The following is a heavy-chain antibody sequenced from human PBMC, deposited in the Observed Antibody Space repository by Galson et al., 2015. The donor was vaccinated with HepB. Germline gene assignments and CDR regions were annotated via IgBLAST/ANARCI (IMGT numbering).Heavy chain of an antibody. V-gene: IGHV1-2*02. Sequence: SVKVSCKASGYTFTGYYMHWVRQAPGQGLEWMGWINPNSGGTNYAQKFQGRVTMTRDTSISTAYMELSSLRSEDTAVYYCARDYSSGWPRDFDYWGQGTLVTVSS. D-gene: IGHD6-19*01. CDR3: ARDYSSGWPRDFDY. CDR1: GYTFTGYY. CDR2: INPNSGGT. J-gene: IGHJ4*02.